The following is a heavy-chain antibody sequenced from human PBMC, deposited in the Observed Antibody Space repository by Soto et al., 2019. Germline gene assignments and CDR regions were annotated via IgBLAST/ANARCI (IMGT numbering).Heavy chain of an antibody. V-gene: IGHV1-69*06. CDR2: IIPIFGTA. J-gene: IGHJ6*02. CDR1: GGTFSSYA. Sequence: QVPMVQSGAEVKKPGSSVKVSCKASGGTFSSYAISWVRQAPGQGLEWMGGIIPIFGTANYAQKFQGRVTITADKSTSTAYMELSSLRSEDTAVYYCARDSRGTVGATGGMDVWGQGTTVTVSS. D-gene: IGHD1-26*01. CDR3: ARDSRGTVGATGGMDV.